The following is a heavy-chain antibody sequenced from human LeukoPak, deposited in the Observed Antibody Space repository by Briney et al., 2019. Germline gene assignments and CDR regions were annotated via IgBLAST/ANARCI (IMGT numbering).Heavy chain of an antibody. CDR3: ARDPCSSTSCSITGI. D-gene: IGHD2-2*01. Sequence: ASVKVSCKASGGTFSSYAISWVRQAPGQGLEWMGGIIPIFGTANYAQKFQGRVTITADESTSTAYMELSSLRSEDTAVYYCARDPCSSTSCSITGIWGQGTMVTVSS. J-gene: IGHJ3*02. CDR1: GGTFSSYA. CDR2: IIPIFGTA. V-gene: IGHV1-69*13.